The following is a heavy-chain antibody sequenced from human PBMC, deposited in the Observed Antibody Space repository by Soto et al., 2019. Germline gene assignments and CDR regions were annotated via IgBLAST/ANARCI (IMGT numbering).Heavy chain of an antibody. CDR1: GYIFSNFG. Sequence: QIQLEQSRPELRKPGASVKVSCKASGYIFSNFGISWVRQAPGQGLEWMGWISGYNDNTNYAQKFQDRLRMTTDISTGTAYMELTTLRSEDTAVYYCAKDASSWFYYFYGMDVWGQGTTVTVS. CDR2: ISGYNDNT. CDR3: AKDASSWFYYFYGMDV. D-gene: IGHD2-2*01. V-gene: IGHV1-18*01. J-gene: IGHJ6*02.